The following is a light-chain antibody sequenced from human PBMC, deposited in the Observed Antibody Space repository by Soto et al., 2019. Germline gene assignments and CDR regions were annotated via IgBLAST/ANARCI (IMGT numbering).Light chain of an antibody. J-gene: IGLJ1*01. V-gene: IGLV2-14*01. CDR2: EVS. Sequence: QSALTQPASVSGTPGQSITISRTGSNSDVGLYDFVSWYQHHPGRAPQLIVSEVSHRPSGISNRFSGSKSGNTASLTISGLQSEDEAVYYCISFTSDDVRYVFGTGTKVNVL. CDR3: ISFTSDDVRYV. CDR1: NSDVGLYDF.